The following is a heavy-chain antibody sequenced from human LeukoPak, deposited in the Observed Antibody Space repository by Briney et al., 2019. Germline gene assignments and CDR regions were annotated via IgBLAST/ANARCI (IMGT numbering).Heavy chain of an antibody. D-gene: IGHD6-13*01. V-gene: IGHV4-4*07. CDR1: GGSISSYY. CDR2: IFSSGII. J-gene: IGHJ4*02. CDR3: AREGGSSRNFDY. Sequence: SETLSLTCTVSGGSISSYYWSWIRQPAGKGLEWVGRIFSSGIINYNHSLKSRLTMSVDTAKNQFSLNLSSVTAADTAVYYCAREGGSSRNFDYWGQGTLVTVSS.